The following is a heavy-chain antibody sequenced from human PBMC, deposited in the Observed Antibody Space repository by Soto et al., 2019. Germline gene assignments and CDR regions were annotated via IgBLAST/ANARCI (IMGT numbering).Heavy chain of an antibody. V-gene: IGHV4-59*01. CDR1: GGSISSYY. D-gene: IGHD3-3*01. CDR2: IYYSGST. Sequence: PSETLSLTCPVSGGSISSYYWSWIRQPPGKGLEWIGYIYYSGSTNYNPSLKSRVTISVDTSKNQFSLKLSSVTAADTAVYYCARRYDFWSGYFFDPWGQGTLVTVSS. CDR3: ARRYDFWSGYFFDP. J-gene: IGHJ5*02.